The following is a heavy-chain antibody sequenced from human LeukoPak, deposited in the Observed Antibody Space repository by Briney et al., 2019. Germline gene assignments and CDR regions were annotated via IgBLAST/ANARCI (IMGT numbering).Heavy chain of an antibody. CDR2: ISANNGNT. J-gene: IGHJ4*02. CDR1: GYTFTNDG. CDR3: ARGPHRGAYNSLFDY. Sequence: ASVKVSCKTSGYTFTNDGFTWVRQAPGQGLEWMGSISANNGNTKYAQKLQGRVTMTTDTSTSTGYMELRSLRSDDTAVYYCARGPHRGAYNSLFDYWSQGTLVTVSS. V-gene: IGHV1-18*01. D-gene: IGHD5-24*01.